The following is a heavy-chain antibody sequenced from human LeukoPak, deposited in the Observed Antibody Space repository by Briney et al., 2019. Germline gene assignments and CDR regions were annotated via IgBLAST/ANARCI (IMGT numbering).Heavy chain of an antibody. J-gene: IGHJ4*02. CDR2: ISYDGSNK. CDR3: ARDALHMTTVTRGEYYYFDY. Sequence: GGSLRLSCAASGFTFSDYYMSWIRQAPGKVLEWVAVISYDGSNKYYADSVKGRFTISRDNSKNTLYLQMNSLRAEDTAVYYCARDALHMTTVTRGEYYYFDYWGQGTLVTVSS. V-gene: IGHV3-30-3*01. D-gene: IGHD4-17*01. CDR1: GFTFSDYY.